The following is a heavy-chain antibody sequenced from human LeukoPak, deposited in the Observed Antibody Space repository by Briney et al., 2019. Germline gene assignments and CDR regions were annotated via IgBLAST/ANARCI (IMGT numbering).Heavy chain of an antibody. CDR1: GFTFSSYD. V-gene: IGHV3-13*03. D-gene: IGHD3-3*01. CDR2: IGTAGDT. J-gene: IGHJ4*02. CDR3: ARVPLFCGKKVLRCLEWLRMASPTYSDY. Sequence: GGSLRLSCAACGFTFSSYDMHWVRQATGKGLEGVSAIGTAGDTYYPGSVKGQSTISRENAKNSLYLQMNSLGAGDTAVYYCARVPLFCGKKVLRCLEWLRMASPTYSDYWGQGTLVTVSS.